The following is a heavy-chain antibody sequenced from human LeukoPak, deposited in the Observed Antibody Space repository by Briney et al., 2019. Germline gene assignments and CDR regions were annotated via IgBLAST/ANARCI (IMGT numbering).Heavy chain of an antibody. CDR3: ARDRSYHGSGRPYPNWFDP. D-gene: IGHD3-10*01. J-gene: IGHJ5*02. V-gene: IGHV4-4*07. CDR2: IYTSGST. CDR1: GGSISSYY. Sequence: SETLSLTCTVSGGSISSYYWSWIRQPAGKGLEWIGRIYTSGSTNYNPSLKSRVTMSVDTSKNQFSLKLSSVTAADTAVYYCARDRSYHGSGRPYPNWFDPWGQGTLVTVSS.